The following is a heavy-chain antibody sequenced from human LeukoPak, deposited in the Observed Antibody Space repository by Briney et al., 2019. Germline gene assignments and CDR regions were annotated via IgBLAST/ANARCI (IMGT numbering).Heavy chain of an antibody. CDR2: ISGSGGST. CDR3: AKGPGKLVVVVSTFDY. V-gene: IGHV3-23*01. CDR1: GFSFKTYD. Sequence: PGGSLRLSCAASGFSFKTYDMSWVRQAPGKGLEWVSTISGSGGSTNYADSVKGRFTNSRDTSKHPLYLQMNSLRAEDTAIYYCAKGPGKLVVVVSTFDYWGQGTLVTVSA. D-gene: IGHD2-21*01. J-gene: IGHJ4*02.